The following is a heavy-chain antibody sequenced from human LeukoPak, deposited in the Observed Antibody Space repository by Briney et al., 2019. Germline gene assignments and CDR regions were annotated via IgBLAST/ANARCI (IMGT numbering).Heavy chain of an antibody. CDR1: GFTFSSYS. CDR2: IKNSGSSV. V-gene: IGHV3-48*01. D-gene: IGHD3-22*01. CDR3: AKDMGPRMIVGLAIDY. Sequence: PGGSLRLSCTASGFTFSSYSMNWVRQAPGKGLEWVSFIKNSGSSVYYADSVKGRFTISRDDAKNSLYLQMNSLRAEDTALYYCAKDMGPRMIVGLAIDYWGQGTLVTVSS. J-gene: IGHJ4*02.